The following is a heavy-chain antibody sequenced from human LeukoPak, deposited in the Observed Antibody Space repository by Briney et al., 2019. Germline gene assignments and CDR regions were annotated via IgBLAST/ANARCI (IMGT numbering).Heavy chain of an antibody. J-gene: IGHJ4*02. CDR2: INPNSGGT. CDR3: ARDPDEYCSGGSCYSDY. Sequence: GASVKVPCKASGYTFTGYYMHWVRQAPGQGLEWMGWINPNSGGTNYAQKFQGRVTMTRDTSISTAYMELSRLRSDDTAVYYCARDPDEYCSGGSCYSDYWGQGTLVTVSS. V-gene: IGHV1-2*02. CDR1: GYTFTGYY. D-gene: IGHD2-15*01.